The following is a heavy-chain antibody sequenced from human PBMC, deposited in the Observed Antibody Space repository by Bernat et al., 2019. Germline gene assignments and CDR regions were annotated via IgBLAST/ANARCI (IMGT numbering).Heavy chain of an antibody. Sequence: QVQLVESGGGLVKPGGSLRLSCAASGFTFSDYYMSWIRQAPGKGLEWVSYISSSSSYTNYADSVKGRFTISRDNAKNSLYLQMNSLRAEDTAVYYWAGARGDCRGGGGYYDFDYWGQGTLVTVSS. V-gene: IGHV3-11*05. CDR2: ISSSSSYT. CDR1: GFTFSDYY. J-gene: IGHJ4*02. CDR3: AGARGDCRGGGGYYDFDY. D-gene: IGHD2-15*01.